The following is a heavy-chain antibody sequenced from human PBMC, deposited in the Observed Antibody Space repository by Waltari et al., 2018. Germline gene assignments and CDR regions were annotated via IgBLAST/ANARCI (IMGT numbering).Heavy chain of an antibody. CDR3: ARGGDWYFDY. V-gene: IGHV4-59*11. D-gene: IGHD2-21*02. CDR1: GGSISSHY. CDR2: IYYSGST. Sequence: QVQLQESGPGLVKPSETLSLTCTVSGGSISSHYWSWIRQPPGKGLEWIGYIYYSGSTNYNPSLKSRVTISVDTSKNQFSLKLSSVTAADTAVYYCARGGDWYFDYWGQGTLVTVSS. J-gene: IGHJ4*02.